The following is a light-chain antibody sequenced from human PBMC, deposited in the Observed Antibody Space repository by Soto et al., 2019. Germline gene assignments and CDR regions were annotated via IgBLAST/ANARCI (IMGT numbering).Light chain of an antibody. CDR2: EVS. V-gene: IGLV2-8*01. Sequence: QSALTQPPSASGSPGQSVTISCTGTSSDVGGYNYVSWYQQHPGKAPKLMIYEVSKRPSGVPDRFSGSKSGNTASLTVSGLQAEDEADYYCSSYAGSNKGVFGGGTKVT. CDR3: SSYAGSNKGV. J-gene: IGLJ3*02. CDR1: SSDVGGYNY.